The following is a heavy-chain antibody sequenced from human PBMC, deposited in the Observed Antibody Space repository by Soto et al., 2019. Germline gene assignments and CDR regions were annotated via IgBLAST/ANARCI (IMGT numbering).Heavy chain of an antibody. D-gene: IGHD5-12*01. V-gene: IGHV3-73*01. CDR3: TAQTVQRVDKHIVHHY. Sequence: EVQLVESGGGLVQPGGSLKLSCAASGFTFSGSAMHWVRQASGKGLEWVGRIRSKANSYATAYAASVKGRFTISRDDSKNTAYLQMNSMKTEDTAVYYCTAQTVQRVDKHIVHHYWGQGTLVTVSS. CDR1: GFTFSGSA. J-gene: IGHJ4*02. CDR2: IRSKANSYAT.